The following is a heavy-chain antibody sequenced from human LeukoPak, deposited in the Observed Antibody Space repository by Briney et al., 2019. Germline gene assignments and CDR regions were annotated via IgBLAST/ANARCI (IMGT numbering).Heavy chain of an antibody. J-gene: IGHJ4*02. CDR3: ARGSGAYGDFDY. Sequence: SGGSLRLSCAASGFTLSNFAMHWVRQAPGKGLMWVSRISSDGSTYYADSARGRFTISRDNAANTVYLQVNGLRAEDTAVYYCARGSGAYGDFDYWGQGTLVTVSS. V-gene: IGHV3-74*01. CDR2: ISSDGST. D-gene: IGHD6-19*01. CDR1: GFTLSNFA.